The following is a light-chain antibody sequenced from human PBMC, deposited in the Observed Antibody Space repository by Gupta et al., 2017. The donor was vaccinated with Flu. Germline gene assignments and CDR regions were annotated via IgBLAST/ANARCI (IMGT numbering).Light chain of an antibody. CDR2: RTN. Sequence: SSELTQPFSVSVALGQTATITCGGKNIATRNVHWYQQKPGQAPVLIIYRTNNRPSGLPERFSGSKSDNTAALTIHGAHAGDEADYYCHALDSFTASVFGGGTKVTVL. J-gene: IGLJ3*02. CDR3: HALDSFTASV. V-gene: IGLV3-9*01. CDR1: NIATRN.